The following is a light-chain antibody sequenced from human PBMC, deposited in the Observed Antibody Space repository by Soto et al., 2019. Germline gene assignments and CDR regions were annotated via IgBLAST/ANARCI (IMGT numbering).Light chain of an antibody. CDR3: QQYGSSVYT. J-gene: IGKJ2*01. CDR2: RAS. Sequence: DIVLTQSPGTLSLSPGERATLSCRASQGVWNNYLAWYQQKPGQAPRLLIYRASSRATGIPDRFSGSGSGTDFTLTISRLEPEDFAVYYCQQYGSSVYTFGQGTKLDIK. CDR1: QGVWNNY. V-gene: IGKV3-20*01.